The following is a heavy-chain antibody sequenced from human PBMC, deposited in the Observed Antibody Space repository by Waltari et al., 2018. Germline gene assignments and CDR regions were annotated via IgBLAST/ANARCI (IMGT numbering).Heavy chain of an antibody. CDR2: ISGSGGST. V-gene: IGHV3-23*01. Sequence: EVQLLESGGGLVQPGGSLRLSCAAAGCTLSSYAMSWVRQAPGKGLEWVSAISGSGGSTYYADSVKGRFTISRDNSKNTLYLQMNSLRAEDTAVYYCAKGRGLASSAFDIWGQGTMVTVSS. J-gene: IGHJ3*02. CDR3: AKGRGLASSAFDI. D-gene: IGHD3-16*01. CDR1: GCTLSSYA.